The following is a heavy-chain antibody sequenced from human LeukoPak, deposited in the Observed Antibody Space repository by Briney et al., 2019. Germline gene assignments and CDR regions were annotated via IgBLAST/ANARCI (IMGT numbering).Heavy chain of an antibody. CDR1: GGSISSGDYY. D-gene: IGHD4-17*01. J-gene: IGHJ4*02. V-gene: IGHV4-30-4*01. CDR3: AKSGDYGGDYYFDY. Sequence: SQTLSLTYTVSGGSISSGDYYWSWIRQPPGKGLEWIGYIYYSGSTYYNPSLKSRVTISVDTSKNQFSLKLSSVTAADTAVYYCAKSGDYGGDYYFDYWGQGTLVTVSS. CDR2: IYYSGST.